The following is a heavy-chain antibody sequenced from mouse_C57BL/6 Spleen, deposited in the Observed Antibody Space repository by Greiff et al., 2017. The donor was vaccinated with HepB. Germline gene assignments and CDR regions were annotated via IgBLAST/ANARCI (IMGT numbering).Heavy chain of an antibody. D-gene: IGHD1-1*01. CDR2: IYPGDGDT. V-gene: IGHV1-82*01. CDR1: GYAFSSSW. CDR3: AREVVATRGTLDY. J-gene: IGHJ2*01. Sequence: LEESGPELVKPGASVKISCKASGYAFSSSWMNWVKQRPGKGLEWIGRIYPGDGDTNYNGKFKGKATLTADKSSSTAYMQLSSLTSEDSAVYFCAREVVATRGTLDYWGQSTTLTVSS.